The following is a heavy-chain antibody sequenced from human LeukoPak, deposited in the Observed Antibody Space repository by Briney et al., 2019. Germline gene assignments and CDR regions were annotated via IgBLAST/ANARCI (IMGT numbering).Heavy chain of an antibody. CDR1: GFTFSSYA. Sequence: GGSLRLSCAASGFTFSSYAMSWVRQAPGKGLEWVSGLSGSGDRTKYADSAKGRFIISRDNSKNTVLLQMNSLRVEDTAVYYCAKVHEYGDYGYWGQGTLVTVSS. J-gene: IGHJ4*02. CDR3: AKVHEYGDYGY. CDR2: LSGSGDRT. V-gene: IGHV3-23*01. D-gene: IGHD4-17*01.